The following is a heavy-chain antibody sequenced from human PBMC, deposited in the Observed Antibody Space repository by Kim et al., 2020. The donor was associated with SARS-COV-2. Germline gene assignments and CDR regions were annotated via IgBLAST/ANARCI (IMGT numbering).Heavy chain of an antibody. CDR1: GFTFSSYA. Sequence: GGSLRLSCAASGFTFSSYAMSWVRQAPGKGLEWVSGISGSSTYYAVSLTGHFTISRDNSKNTLFLQMNSLRSEDTAVYYCAKDSPSSGWYGGGFFDWGQGTLVTVSS. D-gene: IGHD6-19*01. CDR2: ISGSST. CDR3: AKDSPSSGWYGGGFFD. V-gene: IGHV3-23*01. J-gene: IGHJ4*02.